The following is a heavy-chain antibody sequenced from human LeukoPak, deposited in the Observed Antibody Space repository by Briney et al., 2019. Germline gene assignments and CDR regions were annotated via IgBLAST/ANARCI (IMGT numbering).Heavy chain of an antibody. J-gene: IGHJ4*02. Sequence: PGGSLRLSCAASGFTFSCYTMSWVRQAPGKGLEWVAGINSGGRTNYADSVKGRFTISRDNSKNTLYLQMNSLRAEDTAVYFCAKRGVVIRVILVGFHKEAYYFDSWGQGALVTVSS. CDR2: INSGGRT. CDR3: AKRGVVIRVILVGFHKEAYYFDS. CDR1: GFTFSCYT. V-gene: IGHV3-23*01. D-gene: IGHD3-22*01.